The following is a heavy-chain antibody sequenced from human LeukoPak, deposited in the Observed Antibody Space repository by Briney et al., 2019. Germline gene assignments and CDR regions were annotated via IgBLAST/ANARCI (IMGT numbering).Heavy chain of an antibody. J-gene: IGHJ4*02. CDR2: IYYRGST. CDR3: ARLSGYSSGHYYSDY. V-gene: IGHV4-59*01. Sequence: SETLSLTCTVSGGSISSDYWSRIRQPPGKGLEWIGYIYYRGSTNYNPSLKSRVTISVDTSKNQFSLKLSSVTAADTAVYYCARLSGYSSGHYYSDYWGQGTLVTVSS. CDR1: GGSISSDY. D-gene: IGHD3-22*01.